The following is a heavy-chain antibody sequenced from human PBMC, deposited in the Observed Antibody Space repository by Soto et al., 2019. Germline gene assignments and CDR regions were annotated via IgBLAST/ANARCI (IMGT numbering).Heavy chain of an antibody. CDR1: GGSFSGYY. D-gene: IGHD6-13*01. CDR2: INHSGST. Sequence: SETLSLTCAVYGGSFSGYYWTWIRQPPGTGLEWIGEINHSGSTNYNPSLKSRVTISVDTSKNQFSLYLQMSSLRAEDTAVYYCARVHSSSYHYFDYWGQGTLVTVSS. J-gene: IGHJ4*02. V-gene: IGHV4-34*01. CDR3: ARVHSSSYHYFDY.